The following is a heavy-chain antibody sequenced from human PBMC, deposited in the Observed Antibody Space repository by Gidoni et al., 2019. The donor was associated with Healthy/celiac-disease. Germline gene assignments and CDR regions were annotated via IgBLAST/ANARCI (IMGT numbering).Heavy chain of an antibody. Sequence: QVQLVESGGGLVQPGGSLRLSCAASGFTFRDDYMSWIRQAPGKGLEWVSYISSSISYTNYPDSVKGRFTISRDNAKTSLYLQMNSLRAEDTAVYYCARAPIRGGPSHWFDPWGQGTLVTVSS. J-gene: IGHJ5*02. D-gene: IGHD3-10*01. CDR1: GFTFRDDY. V-gene: IGHV3-11*05. CDR2: ISSSISYT. CDR3: ARAPIRGGPSHWFDP.